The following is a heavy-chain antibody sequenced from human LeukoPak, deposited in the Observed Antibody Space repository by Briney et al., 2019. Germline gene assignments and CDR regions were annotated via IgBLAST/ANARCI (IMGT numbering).Heavy chain of an antibody. V-gene: IGHV1-69*05. CDR3: ATLRWLQANFDY. Sequence: SVKVSCKASGGTFSSYAISWVRQAPGQGLEWMGGIIPIFGTANYAQKFQGRVTITTDESTSTAYMELSSLRSEDTAVYYCATLRWLQANFDYWGQGTLVTVSS. CDR1: GGTFSSYA. J-gene: IGHJ4*02. CDR2: IIPIFGTA. D-gene: IGHD6-19*01.